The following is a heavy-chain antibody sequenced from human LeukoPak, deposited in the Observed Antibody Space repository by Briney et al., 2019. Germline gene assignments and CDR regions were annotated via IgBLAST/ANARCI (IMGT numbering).Heavy chain of an antibody. CDR3: ACYGDYDYWFDP. D-gene: IGHD4-17*01. J-gene: IGHJ5*02. V-gene: IGHV4-59*01. CDR1: GGSISSYY. CDR2: IYYSGST. Sequence: SETLSLTCTVSGGSISSYYWSWIRQPPGKGLEWIGYIYYSGSTNYNPSLKSRVTISVDTSKNQFSLKLSSVTAADTAVYYCACYGDYDYWFDPRGQGTLVTVSS.